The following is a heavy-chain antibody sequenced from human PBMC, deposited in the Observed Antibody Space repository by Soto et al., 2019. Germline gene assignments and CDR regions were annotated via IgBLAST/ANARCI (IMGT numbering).Heavy chain of an antibody. J-gene: IGHJ3*02. CDR3: ARQAIFGVIIIAFDI. D-gene: IGHD3-3*01. CDR1: GYRVSSYW. Sequence: PGESLKISCKGSGYRVSSYWITWVRQMPGKGLEWMGRIDPSDSYTNYSPSFQGHVTISADKSISTAYLQWSSLKASDTAMYYCARQAIFGVIIIAFDIWGQGPMVTVSS. V-gene: IGHV5-10-1*01. CDR2: IDPSDSYT.